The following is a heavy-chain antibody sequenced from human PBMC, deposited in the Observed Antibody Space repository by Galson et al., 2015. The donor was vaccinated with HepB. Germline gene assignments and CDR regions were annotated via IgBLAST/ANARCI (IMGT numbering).Heavy chain of an antibody. CDR2: ITGSGGGT. V-gene: IGHV3-23*01. D-gene: IGHD3-10*01. CDR1: GFTFSTYA. J-gene: IGHJ4*02. CDR3: ARARDPWYFDY. Sequence: SLRLSCAASGFTFSTYAMSWVRQAPGKGLEWVSAITGSGGGTYYADSVKGRFTISRDNSKNTLYLQMDSLRAEDTAVYYCARARDPWYFDYWGQGTLVTVSS.